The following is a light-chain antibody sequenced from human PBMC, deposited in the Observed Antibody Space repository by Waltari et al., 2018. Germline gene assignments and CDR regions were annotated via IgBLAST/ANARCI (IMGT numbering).Light chain of an antibody. Sequence: SYELPQPPSVSVSPGQTATLSCSANKLEDKYFCWYQHKPGQYPVLVKYQDSKRPSGIPERFSGSNSGDTATLTISGTQTLDEADYFCQTWDNTTVFGSGTRVTVL. CDR2: QDS. CDR1: KLEDKY. CDR3: QTWDNTTV. V-gene: IGLV3-1*01. J-gene: IGLJ1*01.